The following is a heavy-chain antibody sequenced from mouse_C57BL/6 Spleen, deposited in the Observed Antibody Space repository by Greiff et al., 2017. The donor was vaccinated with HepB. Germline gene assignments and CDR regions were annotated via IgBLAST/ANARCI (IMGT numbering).Heavy chain of an antibody. CDR3: ARERGNWDDAMDY. Sequence: EVQVVESEGGLVQPGSSMKLSCTASGFTFSDYYMAWVRQVPEKGLEWVANINYDGSSTYYLDSLKSRFIISRDNAKNILYLQMSSLKSEDTATYYCARERGNWDDAMDYWGQGTSVTVSS. D-gene: IGHD4-1*01. V-gene: IGHV5-16*01. J-gene: IGHJ4*01. CDR2: INYDGSST. CDR1: GFTFSDYY.